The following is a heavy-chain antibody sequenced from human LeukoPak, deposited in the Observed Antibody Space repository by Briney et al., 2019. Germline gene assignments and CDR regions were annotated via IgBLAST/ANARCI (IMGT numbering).Heavy chain of an antibody. Sequence: SETLSLTCTVSGGSISSSSYYWGWIRQPPGKRLEWIGSIYYSGSTYYNPSLKSRVTISVDTSKNQFSLKLSSVTAADTAVYYCASQLKYPGIAAAGNFDYWGQGTLVTVSS. V-gene: IGHV4-39*01. CDR3: ASQLKYPGIAAAGNFDY. J-gene: IGHJ4*02. CDR1: GGSISSSSYY. D-gene: IGHD6-13*01. CDR2: IYYSGST.